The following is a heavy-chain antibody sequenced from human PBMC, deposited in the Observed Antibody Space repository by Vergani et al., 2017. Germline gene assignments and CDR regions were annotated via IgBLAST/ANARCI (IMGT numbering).Heavy chain of an antibody. CDR2: ISSSSSYI. CDR1: GFTFSSYR. D-gene: IGHD3-10*01. Sequence: EVQLVESGGGLVKPGGSLRLSCAASGFTFSSYRMNWVRQAPGKGLEWVSSISSSSSYIYYVDSVKGRFTISRDKAKNSLYLQMNSLRAEDTAVHYCAPGPGVDVWGKGTTVTVSS. CDR3: APGPGVDV. J-gene: IGHJ6*04. V-gene: IGHV3-21*01.